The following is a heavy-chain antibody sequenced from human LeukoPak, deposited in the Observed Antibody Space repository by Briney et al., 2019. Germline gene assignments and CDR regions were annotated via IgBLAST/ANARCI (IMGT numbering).Heavy chain of an antibody. CDR1: GFTFSNYW. J-gene: IGHJ4*02. Sequence: GSLRLSCVASGFTFSNYWMDWVRQAPGKGLVWVSRTSSGGSTTTYADSVKGRFTISRDNAKNTLYLQMNSLRAEDTAVYYCAREIAASGYIDYWGQGTLVTISS. CDR2: TSSGGSTT. D-gene: IGHD6-13*01. CDR3: AREIAASGYIDY. V-gene: IGHV3-74*01.